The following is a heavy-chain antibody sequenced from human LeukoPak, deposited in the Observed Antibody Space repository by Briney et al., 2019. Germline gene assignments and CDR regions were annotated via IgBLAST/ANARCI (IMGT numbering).Heavy chain of an antibody. CDR3: ARGCSGGSCYPGGMDV. CDR2: IYYSGST. D-gene: IGHD2-15*01. Sequence: SQTLSLTCTVSGGSISSGGYYWSWIRQHPGKGLEWIGYIYYSGSTYYNPSLKSRVTISVDTSKNQFSLKLSSVTAADTAVYCCARGCSGGSCYPGGMDVWGQGTTVTVSS. CDR1: GGSISSGGYY. J-gene: IGHJ6*02. V-gene: IGHV4-31*03.